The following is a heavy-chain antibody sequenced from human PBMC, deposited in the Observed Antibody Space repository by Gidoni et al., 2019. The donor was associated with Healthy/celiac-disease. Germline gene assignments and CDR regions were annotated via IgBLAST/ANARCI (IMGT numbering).Heavy chain of an antibody. V-gene: IGHV4-34*01. CDR1: GGSFSGYY. Sequence: QVQLQQWGAGLLKPSETLSLTCAVYGGSFSGYYWSWIRQPPGKGLEWIGEINHSGSTNYNPSLKSRVTISVDTSKNQFSLKLSSVTAADTAVYYCARSPGYCSSTSCSYYFDYWGQGTLVTVSS. D-gene: IGHD2-2*01. CDR2: INHSGST. CDR3: ARSPGYCSSTSCSYYFDY. J-gene: IGHJ4*02.